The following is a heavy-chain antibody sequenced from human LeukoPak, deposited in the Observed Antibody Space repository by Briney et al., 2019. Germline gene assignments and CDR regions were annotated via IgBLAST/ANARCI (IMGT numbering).Heavy chain of an antibody. CDR1: GFTFSSYG. CDR2: IWYDGSNK. V-gene: IGHV3-33*01. Sequence: GRSLRLSCAASGFTFSSYGMHWVRQAPGKGLEWVAVIWYDGSNKYYADSVKGRFTISRDNAKNSLSLQMNSLRAEDTAVYYCVRVGVILAAGTYDYWGQGTLVTVSS. J-gene: IGHJ4*02. CDR3: VRVGVILAAGTYDY. D-gene: IGHD6-13*01.